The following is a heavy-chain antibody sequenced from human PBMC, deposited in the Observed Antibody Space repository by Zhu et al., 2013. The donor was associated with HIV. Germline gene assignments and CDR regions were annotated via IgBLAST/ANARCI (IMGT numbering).Heavy chain of an antibody. D-gene: IGHD6-19*01. CDR2: INPYSGDT. V-gene: IGHV1-2*02. CDR1: GYTFTGYY. J-gene: IGHJ4*02. CDR3: ARDTEYSNGWLAY. Sequence: QVQLVQSGAEVKKPGASVKVSCKASGYTFTGYYVHWVRQAPGQGLEWMGWINPYSGDTKYAQKFQGKVAMTRDTSTSSAYMEVTRLGFDDTAVYFCARDTEYSNGWLAYWGQGTLVTVSA.